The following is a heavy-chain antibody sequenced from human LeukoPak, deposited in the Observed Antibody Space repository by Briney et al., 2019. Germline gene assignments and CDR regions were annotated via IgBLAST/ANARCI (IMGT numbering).Heavy chain of an antibody. CDR1: GFIFTGYF. D-gene: IGHD1-26*01. V-gene: IGHV3-48*02. J-gene: IGHJ4*02. Sequence: PGGSLRLSCAASGFIFTGYFMSWVRQAPGKGLEWVSHITASGTAMFYADSVKGRFTISRDNAKNSLYLQMNSLRDEDTAVYYCASSGSYRFDYWGQGTLVTVSS. CDR2: ITASGTAM. CDR3: ASSGSYRFDY.